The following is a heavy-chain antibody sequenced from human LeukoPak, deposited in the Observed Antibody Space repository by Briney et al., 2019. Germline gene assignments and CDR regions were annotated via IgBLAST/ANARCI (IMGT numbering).Heavy chain of an antibody. D-gene: IGHD5-18*01. V-gene: IGHV3-43*01. CDR1: GFTFDDYT. J-gene: IGHJ4*02. Sequence: GGSLRLSCAASGFTFDDYTMRWVRQAPGKGLEWVSLISWDGGSTYYADSVKGRFTISRDNSKNSLYLQVNSLRTEDTALYYCAKDTADTADGLFFDYWGQGTPVTVSS. CDR3: AKDTADTADGLFFDY. CDR2: ISWDGGST.